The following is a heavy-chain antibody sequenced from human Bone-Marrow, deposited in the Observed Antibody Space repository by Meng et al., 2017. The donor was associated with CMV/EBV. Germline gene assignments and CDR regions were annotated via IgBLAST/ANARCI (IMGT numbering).Heavy chain of an antibody. CDR1: GFSLSTSGVG. J-gene: IGHJ4*02. Sequence: SGPTLVKPTQTLTLTCTFSGFSLSTSGVGVGWIRQPPGKALEWLALMYWNDDKRYSPSLKSRLTITKDTSKNQVVLTMTNMEPVDTATYYCAHRREYCSSTSCYPTCFDYWGQGPLVPVSS. D-gene: IGHD2-2*01. V-gene: IGHV2-5*01. CDR3: AHRREYCSSTSCYPTCFDY. CDR2: MYWNDDK.